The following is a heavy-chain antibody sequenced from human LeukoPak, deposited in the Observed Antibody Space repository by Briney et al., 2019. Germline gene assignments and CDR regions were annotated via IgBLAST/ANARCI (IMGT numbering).Heavy chain of an antibody. D-gene: IGHD3-3*01. J-gene: IGHJ4*02. CDR2: IRRDSSDT. CDR3: ARGHFGVVLDH. V-gene: IGHV3-21*01. Sequence: GGSLRLSCAGSGFTFSDFSMSWVRQAPGKGLEWVSSIRRDSSDTRYARSVMGRFTISRDTARNSLYLQMNSLRAEDTAVYYCARGHFGVVLDHWGRGILVTVSS. CDR1: GFTFSDFS.